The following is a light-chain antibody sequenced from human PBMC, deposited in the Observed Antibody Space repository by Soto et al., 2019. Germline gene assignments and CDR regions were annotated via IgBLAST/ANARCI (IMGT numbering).Light chain of an antibody. CDR1: SSDVGGYNY. V-gene: IGLV2-8*01. CDR3: SSYADSNSYV. Sequence: QSALTQPASASGSPGQSVTIFCTGTSSDVGGYNYVYWYQQHPGKAPKLMIYEVTKRPSGVPDRFSGSKSGNTASLTVSGLQAEDEADYYCSSYADSNSYVFGTGTKVTVL. J-gene: IGLJ1*01. CDR2: EVT.